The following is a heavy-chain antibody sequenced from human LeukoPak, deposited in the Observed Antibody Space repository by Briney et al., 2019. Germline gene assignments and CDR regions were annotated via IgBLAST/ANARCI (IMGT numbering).Heavy chain of an antibody. CDR1: GGTFSSYA. CDR3: VRGATTYAFDI. CDR2: IIPIFGTA. V-gene: IGHV1-69*06. Sequence: GASVKVSCKASGGTFSSYAINWVRQAPGQGLEWMGGIIPIFGTANYAQKFQGRVTITADKSTSTAYMELSSLRSEDTAVYYCVRGATTYAFDIWGQGTMVTVPS. D-gene: IGHD4-17*01. J-gene: IGHJ3*02.